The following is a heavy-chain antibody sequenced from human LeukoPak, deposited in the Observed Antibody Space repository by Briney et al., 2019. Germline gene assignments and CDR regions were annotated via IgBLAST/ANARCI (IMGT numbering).Heavy chain of an antibody. CDR2: IDPNSGAT. J-gene: IGHJ3*02. D-gene: IGHD3-22*01. V-gene: IGHV1-2*02. Sequence: ASVKVSCTASGYTFTDFYIHWVRQAPGQGLEWMGRIDPNSGATNYAQKFQGRVTMTRGTSISTAYMDLSSLRSDDTALYYCARDRGWDAFDIWGQGTMVTVSS. CDR3: ARDRGWDAFDI. CDR1: GYTFTDFY.